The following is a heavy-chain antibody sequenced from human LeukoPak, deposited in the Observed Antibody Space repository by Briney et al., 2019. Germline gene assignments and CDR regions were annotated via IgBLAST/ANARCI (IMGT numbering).Heavy chain of an antibody. CDR2: IYSGGDS. D-gene: IGHD1-14*01. Sequence: GGSLRLSCAASGFTVGSDYISWVRQAPGKGLEWVSIIYSGGDSYYADSVKGRFTISRDNSKNTVYLQMENLRVEDTAVYYCSRDRGISGEWGQGTLVTVSS. CDR3: SRDRGISGE. CDR1: GFTVGSDY. J-gene: IGHJ4*02. V-gene: IGHV3-66*01.